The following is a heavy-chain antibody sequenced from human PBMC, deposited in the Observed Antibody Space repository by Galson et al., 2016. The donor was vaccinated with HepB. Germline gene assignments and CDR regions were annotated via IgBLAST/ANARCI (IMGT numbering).Heavy chain of an antibody. V-gene: IGHV1-2*02. J-gene: IGHJ4*02. D-gene: IGHD3-3*02. CDR2: TNPKSGDT. CDR1: GYAFIGHY. Sequence: SVKVSCKASGYAFIGHYIHWVRQAPGQGLEWMGWTNPKSGDTNYAQKFQGRVTMTTDTSINTAYMEVNTLTSDDTTVYYCARDSAAIYGFYFDSWGQGSLVIVSS. CDR3: ARDSAAIYGFYFDS.